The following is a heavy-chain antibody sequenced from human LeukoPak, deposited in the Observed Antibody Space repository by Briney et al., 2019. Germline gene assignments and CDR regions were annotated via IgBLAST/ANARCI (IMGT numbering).Heavy chain of an antibody. D-gene: IGHD5-18*01. CDR2: ISYDGSNK. CDR3: AKGGDIPKVINDY. Sequence: GRSLRLSRAASGFTFSSYGMHWVRQAPGKGLEWVAVISYDGSNKYYADSVKGRFTISRDNSKNTLCLQMNSLRVEDTAVYYCAKGGDIPKVINDYWGQGTLVTVSS. J-gene: IGHJ4*02. CDR1: GFTFSSYG. V-gene: IGHV3-30*18.